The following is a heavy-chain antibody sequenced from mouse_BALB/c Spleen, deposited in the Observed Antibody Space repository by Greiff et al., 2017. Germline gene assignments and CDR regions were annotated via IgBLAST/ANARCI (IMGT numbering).Heavy chain of an antibody. CDR3: ANWDGFAY. D-gene: IGHD4-1*01. V-gene: IGHV2-9*02. CDR2: IWAGGST. CDR1: GFSLTSYG. Sequence: VQLVESGPGLVAPSQSLSITCTVSGFSLTSYGVHWVRQPPGKGLEWLGVIWAGGSTNYNSALMSRLSISKDNSKSQVFLKMNSLQTDDTAMYYCANWDGFAYWGQGTLVTVSA. J-gene: IGHJ3*01.